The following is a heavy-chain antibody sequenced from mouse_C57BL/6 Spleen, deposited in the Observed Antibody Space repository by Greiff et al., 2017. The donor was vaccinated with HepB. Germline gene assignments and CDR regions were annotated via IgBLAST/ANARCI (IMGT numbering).Heavy chain of an antibody. CDR1: GYTFTSYW. J-gene: IGHJ1*03. D-gene: IGHD1-1*01. CDR2: IDPNSGGT. V-gene: IGHV1-72*01. Sequence: QVQLQQPGAELVKPGASVKLSCKASGYTFTSYWMHWVKQRPGRGLEWIGRIDPNSGGTKYNEKFKSKATLTVDKPSSTAYMQLSSLTSEDSAVYYCASETNYYGRRGNWYFDVWGTGTTDTVSS. CDR3: ASETNYYGRRGNWYFDV.